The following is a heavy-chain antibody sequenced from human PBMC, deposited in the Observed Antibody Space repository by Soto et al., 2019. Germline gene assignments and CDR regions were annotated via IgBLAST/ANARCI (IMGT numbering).Heavy chain of an antibody. D-gene: IGHD2-15*01. Sequence: EVQLLESGGGLVQPGGSLRLSCAASGVTFSSYAMSWVRQAPGKGLEWVSAISGRGGSTYYADSVKGRFTISRDNYQNTLYLQMNRLRAEDTAVYYSANGIAPTRYCGGGSCLWGQGTLVTVSS. V-gene: IGHV3-23*01. CDR1: GVTFSSYA. CDR3: ANGIAPTRYCGGGSCL. CDR2: ISGRGGST. J-gene: IGHJ4*02.